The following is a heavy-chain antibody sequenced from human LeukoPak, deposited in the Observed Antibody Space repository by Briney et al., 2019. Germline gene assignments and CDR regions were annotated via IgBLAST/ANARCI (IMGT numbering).Heavy chain of an antibody. J-gene: IGHJ5*02. V-gene: IGHV4-39*01. CDR2: KYNSGST. D-gene: IGHD6-19*01. Sequence: SETLSLTCTVSGGSISSSSYYWGWIRQPPGKGLEWIGSKYNSGSTYYNPSLKSRVTISVDTSKNQFSLKLSSVTAADTAAYYCASVKSAGYSSGWYSNWFDPWGQGTLVTVSS. CDR1: GGSISSSSYY. CDR3: ASVKSAGYSSGWYSNWFDP.